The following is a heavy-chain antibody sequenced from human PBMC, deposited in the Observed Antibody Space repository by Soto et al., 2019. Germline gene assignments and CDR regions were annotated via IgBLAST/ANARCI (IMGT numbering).Heavy chain of an antibody. V-gene: IGHV3-48*02. J-gene: IGHJ4*02. CDR3: ARDPKSGNQKLYFDY. Sequence: EVQLVESGGNFVQPGGSLRLSCVASGFSFRSYSMNWVRQAPGKGPEWVAYVSGSGNTQYYADSVKGRFTISRDNAKQSLYLQLNSLRDEDTAVYYCARDPKSGNQKLYFDYWGQGALVTVSS. CDR2: VSGSGNTQ. D-gene: IGHD1-26*01. CDR1: GFSFRSYS.